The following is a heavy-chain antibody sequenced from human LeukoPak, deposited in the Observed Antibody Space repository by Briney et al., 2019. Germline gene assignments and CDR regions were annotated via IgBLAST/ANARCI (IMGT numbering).Heavy chain of an antibody. CDR3: ARDLRFLDEYNWFDP. D-gene: IGHD3-3*01. CDR1: GFTFSSYS. V-gene: IGHV3-21*01. Sequence: GGSLRLSCAASGFTFSSYSMNWVRQAPGKELEWVSSISSSSSYIYYADSVKGRFTISRDNAKNSLYLQMNSLRAEDTAVYYCARDLRFLDEYNWFDPWGQGTLVTVSS. J-gene: IGHJ5*02. CDR2: ISSSSSYI.